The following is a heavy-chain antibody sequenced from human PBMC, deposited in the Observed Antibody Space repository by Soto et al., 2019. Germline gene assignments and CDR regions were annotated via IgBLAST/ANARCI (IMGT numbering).Heavy chain of an antibody. Sequence: TLSLTCTVSGGSISTYYWNWIRQPPGKGLEWIGYLYYGGSTNYNPSLESRVTISLDTSKNQISLKLSSVTAADTAVYYCARGRDDYNGWYVDLWGRGSLVTVSS. CDR1: GGSISTYY. J-gene: IGHJ2*01. CDR2: LYYGGST. D-gene: IGHD4-4*01. V-gene: IGHV4-59*01. CDR3: ARGRDDYNGWYVDL.